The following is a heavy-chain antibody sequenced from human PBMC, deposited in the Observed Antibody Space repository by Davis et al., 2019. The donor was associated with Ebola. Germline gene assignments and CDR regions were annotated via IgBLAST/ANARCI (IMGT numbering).Heavy chain of an antibody. CDR3: ARAPYYGDYDY. D-gene: IGHD4-17*01. CDR2: IKQDGSEK. V-gene: IGHV3-7*01. J-gene: IGHJ4*02. CDR1: GFTFSTYW. Sequence: GGSLRLSCAASGFTFSTYWMHWVRQAPGKGLEWVANIKQDGSEKYYVDSVKGRFTISRDNAKNSLYLQMNSLRAEDTAVYYCARAPYYGDYDYWGQGTLVTVSS.